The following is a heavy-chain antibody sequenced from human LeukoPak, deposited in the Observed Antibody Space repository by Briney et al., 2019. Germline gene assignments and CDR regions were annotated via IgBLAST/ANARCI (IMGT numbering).Heavy chain of an antibody. D-gene: IGHD2-2*02. Sequence: ASVKVSCKVSGYTLTELSMHWVRQAPGKGLEGRGGFDPEDGETIYAQKFQGRVTMTEDTSTDTAYMELSSLRSEDTAVYYCATDLMGGVYTYFDYWGQGTLVTVSS. J-gene: IGHJ4*02. CDR1: GYTLTELS. CDR3: ATDLMGGVYTYFDY. V-gene: IGHV1-24*01. CDR2: FDPEDGET.